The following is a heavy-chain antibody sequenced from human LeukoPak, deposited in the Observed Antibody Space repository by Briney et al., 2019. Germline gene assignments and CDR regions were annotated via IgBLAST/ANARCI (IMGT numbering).Heavy chain of an antibody. V-gene: IGHV3-53*01. CDR3: AKDSHSGYFDY. Sequence: GGSLRLSCAASGFTVSSNYMTWVRQAPGKGLEWVSVIYSGGSTYYADSLEGRFTISRDTSKNTLFLQINNLRAGDTAVYYCAKDSHSGYFDYWGQGTLVTVSS. J-gene: IGHJ4*02. CDR2: IYSGGST. CDR1: GFTVSSNY. D-gene: IGHD1-26*01.